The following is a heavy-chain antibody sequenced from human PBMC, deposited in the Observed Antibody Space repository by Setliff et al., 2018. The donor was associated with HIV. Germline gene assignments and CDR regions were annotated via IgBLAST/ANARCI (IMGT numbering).Heavy chain of an antibody. J-gene: IGHJ5*02. CDR3: ARAHIGIAARGSGWFDP. V-gene: IGHV4-61*02. D-gene: IGHD6-6*01. CDR2: IYSSGST. Sequence: PSETLSLTCTVSGGSISSGSYYWSWIRQPAGKGLEWIGRIYSSGSTNYNPSLKSRVTISVDTSKNQFSLKLSSVTAADTAVYYCARAHIGIAARGSGWFDPWGQGTLVTVSS. CDR1: GGSISSGSYY.